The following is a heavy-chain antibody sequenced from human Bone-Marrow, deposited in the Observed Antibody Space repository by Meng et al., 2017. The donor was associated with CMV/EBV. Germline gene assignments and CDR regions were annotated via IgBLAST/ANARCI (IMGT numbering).Heavy chain of an antibody. CDR1: GLTLSSYG. CDR2: IRYDGSNK. V-gene: IGHV3-30*02. CDR3: AREGGGGDCYPPRKNYGMDV. J-gene: IGHJ6*02. D-gene: IGHD2-21*01. Sequence: SRRISCAESGLTLSSYGMHWVRQAPGKGLEWVAFIRYDGSNKYYADSVKGRFTISRDNSKDTLYLQMNSLRAEDTAVYYCAREGGGGDCYPPRKNYGMDVWGQGNTVSVYS.